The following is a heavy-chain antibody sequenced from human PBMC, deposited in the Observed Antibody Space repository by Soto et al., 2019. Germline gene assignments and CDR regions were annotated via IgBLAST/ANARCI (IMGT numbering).Heavy chain of an antibody. D-gene: IGHD6-19*01. V-gene: IGHV4-59*01. J-gene: IGHJ4*02. CDR1: GVSIISYY. Sequence: PSETLSLTCTVSGVSIISYYWSWIRQPPGKGLEWIGYIYYSGSTNYNPSLKSRVTISVDTSKNQFSLKLSSVTAADTAVYYCGSSSGWYYFDYWGQGTLVTVSS. CDR3: GSSSGWYYFDY. CDR2: IYYSGST.